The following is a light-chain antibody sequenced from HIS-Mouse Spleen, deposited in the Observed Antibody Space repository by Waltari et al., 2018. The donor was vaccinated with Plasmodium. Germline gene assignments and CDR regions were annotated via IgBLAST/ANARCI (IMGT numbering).Light chain of an antibody. CDR3: QAWDSSTVV. J-gene: IGLJ2*01. CDR2: QDS. V-gene: IGLV3-1*01. CDR1: NLGNKY. Sequence: SSDLTQPPAVTVSPAQTANLTFSGCNLGNKYACWYQQKPGHSPVLVIYQDSKRPSGIPERFSGSNSGNTATLTISGTQAMDEADYYCQAWDSSTVVFGGGTKLTVL.